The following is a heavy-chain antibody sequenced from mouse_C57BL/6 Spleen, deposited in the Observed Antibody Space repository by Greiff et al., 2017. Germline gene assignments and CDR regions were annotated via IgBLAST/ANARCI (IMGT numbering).Heavy chain of an antibody. D-gene: IGHD2-4*01. Sequence: EVKVVESGGDLVKPGGSLKLSCAASGFTFSSYGMSWVRQTPDKRLEWVATISSGGSYTYYPDSVKGRFTISRDNAKNTLYLQMSSLKSEDTAMYYCAMPHIYYDYDGFAYWGQGTLVTVSA. CDR3: AMPHIYYDYDGFAY. CDR2: ISSGGSYT. J-gene: IGHJ3*01. V-gene: IGHV5-6*01. CDR1: GFTFSSYG.